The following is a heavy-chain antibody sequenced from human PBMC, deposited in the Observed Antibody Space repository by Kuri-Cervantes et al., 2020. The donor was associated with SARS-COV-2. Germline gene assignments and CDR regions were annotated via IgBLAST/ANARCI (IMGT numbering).Heavy chain of an antibody. Sequence: GGSLRLSCAASGFTFSSYWMSWVRQAPGKGLEWVANIKQDGSEKYYVDSVKGRFTISRDNAKNSLYLQMNSLRAEDTAVYYCARDRAAAATYAFDVSGQGTMVTVSS. V-gene: IGHV3-7*01. CDR2: IKQDGSEK. J-gene: IGHJ3*01. D-gene: IGHD6-13*01. CDR1: GFTFSSYW. CDR3: ARDRAAAATYAFDV.